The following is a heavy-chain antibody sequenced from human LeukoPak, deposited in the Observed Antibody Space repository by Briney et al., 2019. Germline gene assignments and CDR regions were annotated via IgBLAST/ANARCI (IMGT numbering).Heavy chain of an antibody. J-gene: IGHJ3*01. CDR1: GFTFDSHG. V-gene: IGHV3-20*04. CDR3: ASDSGHAFYF. CDR2: LNWNGGST. D-gene: IGHD3-10*01. Sequence: GGSLRLSCAASGFTFDSHGMTWVRHAPGKGLEWVSGLNWNGGSTGYADSLQGRFTISRDNAKNTVYLQMNSLRAEDSAVYYCASDSGHAFYFWGQGTMVTVSS.